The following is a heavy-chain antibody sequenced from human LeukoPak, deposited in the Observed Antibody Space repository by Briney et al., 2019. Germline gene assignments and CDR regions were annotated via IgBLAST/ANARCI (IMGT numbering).Heavy chain of an antibody. D-gene: IGHD2-2*01. CDR1: GYTLTELS. Sequence: ASVKVSCKVSGYTLTELSIHWVRQAPGQGLKWMGGFEPEDGETIYAQKFQDRLTMTEDSSTDTAYMELSSLRSEDTAVYYCTTGLSYYCTTNSCYRDYWGQGTLITVSS. CDR3: TTGLSYYCTTNSCYRDY. V-gene: IGHV1-24*01. CDR2: FEPEDGET. J-gene: IGHJ4*02.